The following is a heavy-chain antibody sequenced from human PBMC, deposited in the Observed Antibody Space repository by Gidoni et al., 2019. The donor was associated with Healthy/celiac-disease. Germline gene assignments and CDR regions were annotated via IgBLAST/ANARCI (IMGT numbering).Heavy chain of an antibody. J-gene: IGHJ4*02. CDR3: ARDPQVVPAAIWGHYFDY. CDR1: GFTFSSYA. D-gene: IGHD2-2*02. Sequence: QVQLVESGGGVVQPGRSLRLSCAASGFTFSSYAMHWVRQAPGKGLEWVAGISYDGSNKYYADSVKGRFTISRDNSKNTLYLQMNSLRAEDTAVYYCARDPQVVPAAIWGHYFDYWGQGTLVTVSS. CDR2: ISYDGSNK. V-gene: IGHV3-30-3*01.